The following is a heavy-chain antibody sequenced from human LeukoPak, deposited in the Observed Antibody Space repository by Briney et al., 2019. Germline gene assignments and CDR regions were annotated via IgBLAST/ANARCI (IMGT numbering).Heavy chain of an antibody. V-gene: IGHV3-23*01. J-gene: IGHJ4*02. CDR2: ISGSGGST. D-gene: IGHD3-10*01. Sequence: GGSLRLSCAASGFTFSSYAMSWVRQAPGKGLEWVSAISGSGGSTYYADSVKGRLTISRDNSKNTLYLQMNSLRAEDTAVYYCAKGQGSGITYFDYWGQGTLVTVSS. CDR1: GFTFSSYA. CDR3: AKGQGSGITYFDY.